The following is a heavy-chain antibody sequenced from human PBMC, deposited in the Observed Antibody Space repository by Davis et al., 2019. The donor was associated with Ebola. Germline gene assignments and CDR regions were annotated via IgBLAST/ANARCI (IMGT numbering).Heavy chain of an antibody. J-gene: IGHJ5*02. CDR2: INPNSGGT. Sequence: ASVKVSCKASGYTFTGYYMPWVRQAPGQGLEWMGWINPNSGGTNYAQKFQGRVTMTRDTSISTAYMELSRLGSDDTAVYYCARVYCSSTSCLNGFDPWGQGTLVTVSS. D-gene: IGHD2-2*01. V-gene: IGHV1-2*02. CDR3: ARVYCSSTSCLNGFDP. CDR1: GYTFTGYY.